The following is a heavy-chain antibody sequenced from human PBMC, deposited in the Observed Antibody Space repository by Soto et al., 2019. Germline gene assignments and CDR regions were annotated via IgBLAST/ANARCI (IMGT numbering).Heavy chain of an antibody. CDR1: GYNIATYT. Sequence: ASVKVSCKASGYNIATYTMHWVRQAPGQSLEWMGWINTGNGNTKYSQKFQDRLIITRDTSANSAYMELSSLRSEDTAVYYCARDFLRSLAWTYMYYCGYWGQGTLVTVSS. CDR2: INTGNGNT. D-gene: IGHD3-3*01. J-gene: IGHJ4*02. CDR3: ARDFLRSLAWTYMYYCGY. V-gene: IGHV1-3*04.